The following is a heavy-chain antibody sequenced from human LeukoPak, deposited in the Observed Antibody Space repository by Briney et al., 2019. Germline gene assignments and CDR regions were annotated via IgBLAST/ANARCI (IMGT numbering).Heavy chain of an antibody. Sequence: PSETLSLTCTVPGGSISSYYWSWIRQPAGKGLEWIGRIYTSGSTNYNPSLKSRVTMSVDTSKNQFSLKLSSVTAADTAVYYCAREFVDIVVVVAATRENYYYYYYMDVWGKGTTVTVSS. J-gene: IGHJ6*03. D-gene: IGHD2-15*01. CDR2: IYTSGST. CDR3: AREFVDIVVVVAATRENYYYYYYMDV. CDR1: GGSISSYY. V-gene: IGHV4-4*07.